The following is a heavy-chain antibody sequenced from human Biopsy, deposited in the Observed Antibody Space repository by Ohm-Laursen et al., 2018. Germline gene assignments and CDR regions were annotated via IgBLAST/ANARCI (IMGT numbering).Heavy chain of an antibody. CDR3: ARDYQPYLVTIHYYYYGMDV. Sequence: ASVKVSCNASGYSFTSYYMHWVRQAPGQGLEWMGMINPSGSTTSYPQIFQGRVTMTRDTSKSTVYMELSSLRSADTAVYYCARDYQPYLVTIHYYYYGMDVWGQGTTVTVSS. CDR2: INPSGSTT. D-gene: IGHD2-2*01. CDR1: GYSFTSYY. J-gene: IGHJ6*02. V-gene: IGHV1-46*01.